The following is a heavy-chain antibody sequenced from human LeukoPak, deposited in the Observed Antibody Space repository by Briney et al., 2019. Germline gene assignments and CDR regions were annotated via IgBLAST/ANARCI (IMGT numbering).Heavy chain of an antibody. CDR3: ARDQYDFWSGYSGYGMDV. CDR1: GFTFSSYW. D-gene: IGHD3-3*01. CDR2: IKQDGSEK. J-gene: IGHJ6*02. Sequence: GGSLRLSCAASGFTFSSYWMSWVRQAPGKGLEWVANIKQDGSEKYYVDSVKGRFTISRDNAKNSLYLQMNSLRAEDTAVYYCARDQYDFWSGYSGYGMDVRGQGTTVTVSS. V-gene: IGHV3-7*01.